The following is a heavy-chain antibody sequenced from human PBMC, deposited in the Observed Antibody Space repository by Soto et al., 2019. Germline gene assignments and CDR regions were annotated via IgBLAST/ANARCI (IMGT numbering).Heavy chain of an antibody. CDR3: AREFSSYYYYYYIDV. CDR1: GFTFSSYW. CDR2: IKQDGSEK. D-gene: IGHD6-6*01. V-gene: IGHV3-7*01. Sequence: GGSLRLSCAASGFTFSSYWMSWVRQAPGKGLEWVANIKQDGSEKYYVDSVKGRFTISRDNAKNPLYLQMNSLRAEDTAVYYCAREFSSYYYYYYIDVWGKGTTVTVSS. J-gene: IGHJ6*03.